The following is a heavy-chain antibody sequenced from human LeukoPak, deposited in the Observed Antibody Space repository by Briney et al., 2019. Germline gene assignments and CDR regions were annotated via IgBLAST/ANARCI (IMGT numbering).Heavy chain of an antibody. D-gene: IGHD3-22*01. CDR3: ARASPYYDSSGYYPSGAFDI. J-gene: IGHJ3*02. V-gene: IGHV3-21*01. CDR1: GFTFSSYS. CDR2: ISSSSSYI. Sequence: GGSLRHSCAASGFTFSSYSMNWVRQAPGKGLEWVSSISSSSSYIYYADSVKGRFTISRDNAKNSLNLQMNSLRAEDMAVYYCARASPYYDSSGYYPSGAFDIWGQGTMVTVSS.